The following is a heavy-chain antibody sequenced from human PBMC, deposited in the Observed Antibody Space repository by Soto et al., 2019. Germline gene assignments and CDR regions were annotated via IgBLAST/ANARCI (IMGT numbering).Heavy chain of an antibody. CDR2: IWYDGSNK. V-gene: IGHV3-33*01. CDR3: ARDRPYSYGGISGMDV. D-gene: IGHD3-10*01. J-gene: IGHJ6*02. CDR1: GFTFSSYG. Sequence: PXXSLRLAFAASGFTFSSYGMHWVPQAPERGLEWVAVIWYDGSNKYYADSVKGRFTISRDNSKNTLYLQMNSLRADDTAVYYCARDRPYSYGGISGMDVWGQGATVTVSS.